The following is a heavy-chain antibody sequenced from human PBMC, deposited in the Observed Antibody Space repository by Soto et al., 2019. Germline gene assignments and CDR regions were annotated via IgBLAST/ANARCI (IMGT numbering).Heavy chain of an antibody. CDR2: IYFTGST. V-gene: IGHV4-31*03. J-gene: IGHJ4*02. Sequence: SETLSLTCIVSGGSISSGDYYWSWIRQHPGKGLEWVGFIYFTGSTHYNPSLKSRLSISVDTSKNHFSLKLSSVTAADTAVYFCAKDFAYFDSWGQGTLVTVSS. CDR3: AKDFAYFDS. D-gene: IGHD2-15*01. CDR1: GGSISSGDYY.